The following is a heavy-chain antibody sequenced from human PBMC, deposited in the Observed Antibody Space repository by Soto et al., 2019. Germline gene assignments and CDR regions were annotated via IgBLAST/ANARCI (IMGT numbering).Heavy chain of an antibody. J-gene: IGHJ4*02. CDR2: IKSKTDGGTT. V-gene: IGHV3-15*01. Sequence: EVQLVESGGGLVKPGGSLGLSCAVSGLTFNNAWMSWVRQAPGKGLEWVGRIKSKTDGGTTDHAASVKGRFTISRDDSKNTLYLQMDSLKIEDTAMYYCTTSPRAQYWGQGTLVSVSS. CDR3: TTSPRAQY. CDR1: GLTFNNAW.